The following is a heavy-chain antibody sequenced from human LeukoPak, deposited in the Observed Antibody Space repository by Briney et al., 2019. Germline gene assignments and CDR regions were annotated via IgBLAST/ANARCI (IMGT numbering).Heavy chain of an antibody. D-gene: IGHD6-19*01. CDR1: GGSISSSSYY. CDR3: ARRDSSGWYHFDY. CDR2: IYYSGST. J-gene: IGHJ4*02. Sequence: SETLSPTCTVSGGSISSSSYYWGWIRQPPGKGLEWIGSIYYSGSTYYNPSLKSRVTISVDTSKNQFSLKLSSVTAADTAVYYCARRDSSGWYHFDYWGQGTLVTVSS. V-gene: IGHV4-39*01.